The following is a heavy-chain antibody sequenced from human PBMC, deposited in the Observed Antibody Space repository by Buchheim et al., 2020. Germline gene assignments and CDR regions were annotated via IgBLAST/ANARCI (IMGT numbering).Heavy chain of an antibody. D-gene: IGHD6-25*01. Sequence: EVQLLESGGDLVQPGGSLRLSCAASGFTFSNYAMNWARQAPGKRLEWVSFISSSGGGTYYADSVKGRFTISRDNSKSTLYLQMNSLRAEDTAVYYCASPQHAALYWGLGT. CDR2: ISSSGGGT. CDR1: GFTFSNYA. CDR3: ASPQHAALY. J-gene: IGHJ4*02. V-gene: IGHV3-23*01.